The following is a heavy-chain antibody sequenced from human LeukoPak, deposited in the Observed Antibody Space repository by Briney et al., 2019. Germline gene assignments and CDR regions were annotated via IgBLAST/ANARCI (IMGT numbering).Heavy chain of an antibody. Sequence: TGGSLRLSCAASGFRFDSYSMNWVRQAPGKGLEWVSYISSSSGSISYADSVKGRFTISRDNAKNSVYLQMNSLRDDDTGVYSCARDTASSGYYFGGQGTLVTVSS. CDR3: ARDTASSGYYF. CDR2: ISSSSGSI. CDR1: GFRFDSYS. V-gene: IGHV3-48*02. D-gene: IGHD3-22*01. J-gene: IGHJ4*02.